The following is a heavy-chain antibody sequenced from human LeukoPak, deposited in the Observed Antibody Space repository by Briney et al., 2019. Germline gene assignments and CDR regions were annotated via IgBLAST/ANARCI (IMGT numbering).Heavy chain of an antibody. CDR1: GGSISSSSYY. CDR2: IYYSGST. Sequence: SETLSLTCTVSGGSISSSSYYWGWIRQPPGKGLEWIGSIYYSGSTYYNPSLKSRVTISVDTSKNQFSLKLSSVTAADTAVYYCARRSPLLDYWGQGTLVTVSS. V-gene: IGHV4-39*01. CDR3: ARRSPLLDY. J-gene: IGHJ4*02.